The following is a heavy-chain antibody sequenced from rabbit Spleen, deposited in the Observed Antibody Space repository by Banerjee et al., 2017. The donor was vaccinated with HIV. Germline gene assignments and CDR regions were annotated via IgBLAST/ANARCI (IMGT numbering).Heavy chain of an antibody. CDR3: ARGFPSSSGYYLNL. J-gene: IGHJ4*01. Sequence: QELVESGGGLVQPGGSLKLSCKASRFDFSTYSMSWVRQAPGKGLEWIAYIYPSFGVANYANSVKGRFTISSDSAQNTVFLQLNSLTASDTATYFCARGFPSSSGYYLNLWGQGTLVTVS. V-gene: IGHV1S7*01. CDR2: IYPSFGVA. CDR1: RFDFSTYS. D-gene: IGHD1-1*01.